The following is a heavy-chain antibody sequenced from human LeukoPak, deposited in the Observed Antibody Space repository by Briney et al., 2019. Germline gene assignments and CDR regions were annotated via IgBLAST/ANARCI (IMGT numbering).Heavy chain of an antibody. V-gene: IGHV1-46*01. CDR2: INPSGGST. CDR1: GYTFTSYY. J-gene: IGHJ4*02. D-gene: IGHD2-15*01. CDR3: ARDPTLGYCSGGSCYSAGPPDY. Sequence: GASVKVSCKASGYTFTSYYMHWVRQAPGQGLEWMGIINPSGGSTSYAQKFQGRVTMTRDTSTSTVYMELSSLRSEDTAVYYCARDPTLGYCSGGSCYSAGPPDYWGQGTLVTVSS.